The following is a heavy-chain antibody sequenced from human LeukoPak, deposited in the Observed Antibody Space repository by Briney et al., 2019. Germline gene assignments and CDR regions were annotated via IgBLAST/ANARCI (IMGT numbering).Heavy chain of an antibody. CDR1: GFIFANAG. CDR2: ISGSGGST. J-gene: IGHJ4*02. D-gene: IGHD3-22*01. CDR3: AKDPPDYYDSRD. Sequence: GMSLRLSCAASGFIFANAGMHWVRQAPGKGLEWVSAISGSGGSTYYADSVKGRFTISRDNSKNTLYLQMNSLRAEGTAVYYCAKDPPDYYDSRDWGQGTLVTVSS. V-gene: IGHV3-23*01.